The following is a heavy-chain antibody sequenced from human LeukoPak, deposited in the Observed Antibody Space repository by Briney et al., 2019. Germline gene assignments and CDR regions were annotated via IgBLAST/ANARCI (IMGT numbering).Heavy chain of an antibody. V-gene: IGHV1-69*04. D-gene: IGHD2-2*01. CDR3: ARDPIPDYCSSTSCSSYYYYGMDV. CDR1: GGTFSSYA. CDR2: IIPILGIA. J-gene: IGHJ6*02. Sequence: GASVKVSCKASGGTFSSYAISWVRQAPGQGLEWMGRIIPILGIANYAQKFQGRVTITADKSTSTAYMELSSLRSEDTAVYYCARDPIPDYCSSTSCSSYYYYGMDVWGQGTTVTVSS.